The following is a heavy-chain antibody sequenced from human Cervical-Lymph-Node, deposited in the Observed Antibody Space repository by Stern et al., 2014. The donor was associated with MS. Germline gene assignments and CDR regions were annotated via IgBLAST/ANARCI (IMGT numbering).Heavy chain of an antibody. J-gene: IGHJ5*02. CDR1: GFTFSAYG. D-gene: IGHD1-20*01. CDR3: AKGDNWRRLNP. CDR2: ISADGTLK. V-gene: IGHV3-30*18. Sequence: QVQLVESGGGVVQPGRSLRLSCAASGFTFSAYGMHWVRQAPGKGLEWVAVISADGTLKFYVDSVKGRFTISRDNSKNTLFLQMNSLRAEDTAVYYCAKGDNWRRLNPWGQGTLVTVSS.